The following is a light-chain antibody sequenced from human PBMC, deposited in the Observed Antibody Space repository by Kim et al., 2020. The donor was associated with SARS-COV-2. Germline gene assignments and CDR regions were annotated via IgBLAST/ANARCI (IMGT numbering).Light chain of an antibody. CDR3: HQTYSSLWT. CDR2: DAS. J-gene: IGKJ1*01. Sequence: ASIGDRVTITCRASQSISTSLKWYQQKSGKAPNLLIYDASSLRSGVPSRFTGSGSGTDFTLTITNLQPDDFATYYCHQTYSSLWTFGQGTKVDIK. CDR1: QSISTS. V-gene: IGKV1-39*01.